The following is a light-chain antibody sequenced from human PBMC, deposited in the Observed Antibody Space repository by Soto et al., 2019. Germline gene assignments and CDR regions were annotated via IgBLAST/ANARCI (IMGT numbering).Light chain of an antibody. Sequence: DVVMTQSPLSLPVTLGQPASISCRSSQSLVYSDGNTYLNWFQQRPGQSPRRLIYKVSNRDSGVPDRCSGSGSGTDFTLKISRVVAEDVGVYYCMQGTHWPTLYTFGKGTKLEIK. CDR3: MQGTHWPTLYT. V-gene: IGKV2-30*01. CDR2: KVS. CDR1: QSLVYSDGNTY. J-gene: IGKJ2*01.